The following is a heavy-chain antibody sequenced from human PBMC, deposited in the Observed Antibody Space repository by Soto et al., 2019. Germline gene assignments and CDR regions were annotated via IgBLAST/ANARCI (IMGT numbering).Heavy chain of an antibody. V-gene: IGHV3-30*18. CDR3: AKEDRVDDYSNFYSEYFQH. J-gene: IGHJ1*01. Sequence: QVQLVESGGGVVQPGRSLRLSCAASGFTFSSYGMHWVRQAPGKGLEWVAVISYDGSNKYYADPVKGRFTISRDNSKNTLYLQMNSLRAEDTAVYYCAKEDRVDDYSNFYSEYFQHWGQGTLVTVSS. CDR1: GFTFSSYG. CDR2: ISYDGSNK. D-gene: IGHD4-4*01.